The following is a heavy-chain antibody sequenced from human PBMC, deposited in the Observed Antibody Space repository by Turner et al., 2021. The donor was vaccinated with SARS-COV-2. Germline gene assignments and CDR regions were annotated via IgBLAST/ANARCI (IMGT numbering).Heavy chain of an antibody. J-gene: IGHJ6*02. V-gene: IGHV3-53*01. Sequence: EVQPVESGGGLIQPGGSLRLSCAASGFTVSSNYMTWVRQAPGKGLEWVSVIYSGGSTYYADSVKGRFTISRDNSKNTLYLQMNSLRAEDTAVYYCARDLYYYGMDVWGQGTTVTVSS. CDR1: GFTVSSNY. CDR3: ARDLYYYGMDV. CDR2: IYSGGST.